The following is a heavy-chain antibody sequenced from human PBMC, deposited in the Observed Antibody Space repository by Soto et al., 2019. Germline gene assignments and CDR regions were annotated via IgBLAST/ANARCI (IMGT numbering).Heavy chain of an antibody. CDR3: ARGPGYYDSSGYRSYYYYGMDV. V-gene: IGHV1-69*13. J-gene: IGHJ6*02. D-gene: IGHD3-22*01. CDR2: IIPIFGTA. Sequence: SVKVSCKASGGTFSSYAISWVRQAPGQGLEWMGGIIPIFGTANYAQKFQGRVTITADESTSTAYMELSSLRSEDTAVYYCARGPGYYDSSGYRSYYYYGMDVWGQGTTVTVYS. CDR1: GGTFSSYA.